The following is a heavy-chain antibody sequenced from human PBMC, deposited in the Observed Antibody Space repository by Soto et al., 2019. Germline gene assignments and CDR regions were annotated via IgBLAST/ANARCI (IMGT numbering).Heavy chain of an antibody. D-gene: IGHD5-18*01. CDR2: IRSNTYGGTT. CDR1: GFTFGDYA. J-gene: IGHJ6*02. CDR3: TRDFIRDTAMGEDYYYYGMDV. Sequence: PGGSLRLSCTTSGFTFGDYAMSWFRQAPGKGLEWIGYIRSNTYGGTTEYAASVKGRFTISRDDSKSIAYLQMNSLKTEDTAVYYCTRDFIRDTAMGEDYYYYGMDVWGQGTTVTVSS. V-gene: IGHV3-49*03.